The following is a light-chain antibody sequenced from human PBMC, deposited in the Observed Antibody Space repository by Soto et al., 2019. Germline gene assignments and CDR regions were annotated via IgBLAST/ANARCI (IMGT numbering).Light chain of an antibody. CDR2: EVG. CDR3: SSHATTSSLHV. J-gene: IGLJ1*01. Sequence: QSVLTQPASVSGSPGQSITISCTGTSSDFGTSNYVSWYQLHPGKAPKLLIFEVGYRPSEVSNRFSGSKSGNTASLTIVGLQDEDEADYYCSSHATTSSLHVFGTGNQVTVL. CDR1: SSDFGTSNY. V-gene: IGLV2-14*01.